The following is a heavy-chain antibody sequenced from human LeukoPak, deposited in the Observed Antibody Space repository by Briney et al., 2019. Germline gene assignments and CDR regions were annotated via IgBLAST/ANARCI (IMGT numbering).Heavy chain of an antibody. CDR3: AKVPWVGTIT. Sequence: GASLRLPCAASGFTLSDYAMNWCRQPPEEGLEWLSAISGSDGHTFYADYVKGRFTLSRDNSTNTLYLQLNNLRADDTAIYYCAKVPWVGTITWGQGTLVMVSS. D-gene: IGHD1-26*01. V-gene: IGHV3-23*01. CDR2: ISGSDGHT. J-gene: IGHJ4*02. CDR1: GFTLSDYA.